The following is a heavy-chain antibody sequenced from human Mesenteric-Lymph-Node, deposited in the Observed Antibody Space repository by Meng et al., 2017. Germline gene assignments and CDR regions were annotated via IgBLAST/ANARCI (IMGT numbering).Heavy chain of an antibody. CDR2: IYYTGST. CDR1: GGSINSGDYY. J-gene: IGHJ4*02. Sequence: VRLQVSGPGLVTPSPTLSLTCTVSGGSINSGDYYWSWIRQPPGKGLEWIGYIYYTGSTYYNPSLKSRVTISMDTSKNQVSLRLSSVTAADTAVYYCARNYYFDYWGQGTLVTVSS. CDR3: ARNYYFDY. V-gene: IGHV4-30-4*01.